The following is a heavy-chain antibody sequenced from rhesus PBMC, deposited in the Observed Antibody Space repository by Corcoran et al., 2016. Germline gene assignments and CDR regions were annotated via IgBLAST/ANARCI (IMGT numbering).Heavy chain of an antibody. CDR1: GGSISSSY. V-gene: IGHV4-169*02. J-gene: IGHJ4*01. CDR2: IYGSGRST. CDR3: ASAGNWNYGGFDY. Sequence: QLQLQESGPGLVKPSATLSVTCAVSGGSISSSYWSWIRQAPGKGLEWIGYIYGSGRSTNYNPSLKSRVTLSVDTSKNQLSLKLSSVTAADTAVYYCASAGNWNYGGFDYWGQGVLVTVSS. D-gene: IGHD1-26*01.